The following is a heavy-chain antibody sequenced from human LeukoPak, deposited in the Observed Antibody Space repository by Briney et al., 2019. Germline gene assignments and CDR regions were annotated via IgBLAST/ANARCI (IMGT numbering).Heavy chain of an antibody. Sequence: GGSLRLSCAVSGFTFSSYGMHWVRQAPGKGLEWVAVISYDGSNKYYADSVKGRFTISRDNSKNTLYLQMNSLRAEDTAVYYCAKDLLGFGEGQGYYFDYWGQGTLVTVSS. D-gene: IGHD3-10*01. CDR1: GFTFSSYG. CDR2: ISYDGSNK. J-gene: IGHJ4*02. V-gene: IGHV3-30*18. CDR3: AKDLLGFGEGQGYYFDY.